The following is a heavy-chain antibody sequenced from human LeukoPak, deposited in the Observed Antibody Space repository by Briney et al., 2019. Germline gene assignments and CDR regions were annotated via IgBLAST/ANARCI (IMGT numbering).Heavy chain of an antibody. D-gene: IGHD2-2*01. J-gene: IGHJ1*01. Sequence: SETLSLTCTVSGGSISSYYWSWIRQPPGKGLEWIGYIYYSGSTNYNPSLKSRVTISVDTSKNQFSLKLSSVTAADTAVYYCARDPYCSSTSCAPQHWGQGTLVTVSS. V-gene: IGHV4-59*01. CDR3: ARDPYCSSTSCAPQH. CDR1: GGSISSYY. CDR2: IYYSGST.